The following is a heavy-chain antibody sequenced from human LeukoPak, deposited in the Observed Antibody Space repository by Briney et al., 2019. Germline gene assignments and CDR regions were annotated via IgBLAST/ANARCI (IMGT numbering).Heavy chain of an antibody. D-gene: IGHD3-22*01. CDR1: GGSISSSSYY. CDR3: ARGSGYYYGDFDY. Sequence: PETLSLTCTVSGGSISSSSYYWGWIRQPPGKGLEWIGSIYYSGSTYYNPSLKSRVTISVDTSKNQFSLKLSSVTAADTAVYYCARGSGYYYGDFDYWGQGTLVTVSS. J-gene: IGHJ4*02. CDR2: IYYSGST. V-gene: IGHV4-39*01.